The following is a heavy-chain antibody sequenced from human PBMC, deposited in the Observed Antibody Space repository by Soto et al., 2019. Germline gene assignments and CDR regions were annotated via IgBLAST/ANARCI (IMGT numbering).Heavy chain of an antibody. J-gene: IGHJ4*02. CDR1: GDSVSSPYY. CDR2: VFHTGTT. CDR3: ARSAGWYAVHS. Sequence: QVQLQESGPGLVKPSGTLSLTCAVSGDSVSSPYYWCWVRQPPGKGLEWIGEVFHTGTTSYNPSLRSRVTISMEKSNNQFSLDLSSVTAAATAVYYCARSAGWYAVHSWGPGTLVIVSS. D-gene: IGHD6-19*01. V-gene: IGHV4-4*02.